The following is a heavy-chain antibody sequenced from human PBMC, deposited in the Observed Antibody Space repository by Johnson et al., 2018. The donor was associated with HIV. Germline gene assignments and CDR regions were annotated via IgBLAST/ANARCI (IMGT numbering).Heavy chain of an antibody. CDR1: EFTFSTYG. CDR3: AKELGSSWYHYAFDI. V-gene: IGHV3-30*18. D-gene: IGHD6-13*01. Sequence: VQLVESGGGVVQPGRSLRLSCAASEFTFSTYGMHWVRQAPGKGPEWVAVISYDGSNKYYPDSVNGRCTITRDNSKNTLYLQMNSLRAEDTAVYYCAKELGSSWYHYAFDIWGQGTMVTVSS. CDR2: ISYDGSNK. J-gene: IGHJ3*02.